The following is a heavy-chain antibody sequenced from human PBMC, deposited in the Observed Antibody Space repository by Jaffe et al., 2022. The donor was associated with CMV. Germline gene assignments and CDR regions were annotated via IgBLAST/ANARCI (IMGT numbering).Heavy chain of an antibody. V-gene: IGHV4-59*01. CDR1: GGSISSYY. CDR2: IYYSGST. J-gene: IGHJ4*02. CDR3: ARGPSRSGWSFDY. D-gene: IGHD6-19*01. Sequence: QVQLQESGPGLVKPSETLSLTCTVSGGSISSYYWSWIRQPPGKGLEWIGYIYYSGSTNYNPSLKSRVTISVDTSKNQFSLKLSSVTAADTAVYYCARGPSRSGWSFDYWGQGTLVTVSS.